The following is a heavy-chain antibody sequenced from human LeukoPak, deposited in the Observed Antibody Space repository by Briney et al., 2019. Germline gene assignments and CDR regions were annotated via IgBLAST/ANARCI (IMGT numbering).Heavy chain of an antibody. CDR3: ATFSSMIVVEGVFDM. J-gene: IGHJ3*02. V-gene: IGHV3-7*01. Sequence: EGSLRLSCAASGFTFSRYWMSWVRQAPGKGLEWVANIKEDGREKYYVDSVKGRFAISRDNAKNSLYLQMNSLRAEDTAVYYCATFSSMIVVEGVFDMWGQGTMVTVSS. D-gene: IGHD3-22*01. CDR1: GFTFSRYW. CDR2: IKEDGREK.